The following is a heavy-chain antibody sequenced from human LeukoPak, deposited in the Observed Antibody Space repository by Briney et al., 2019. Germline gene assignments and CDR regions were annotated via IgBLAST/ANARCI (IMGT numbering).Heavy chain of an antibody. V-gene: IGHV3-23*01. CDR3: AGRGTYCSGTRCPSIDY. J-gene: IGHJ4*02. Sequence: GGSLRLSCAASGFTFSNYAMSWVRQAPGKGLEWVSGVSGSGDSTYYADSVKGRFTISRDNSKNTLYLQMNSLRAEDTAVYYCAGRGTYCSGTRCPSIDYWGQGTLVTVSS. CDR1: GFTFSNYA. D-gene: IGHD2-2*01. CDR2: VSGSGDST.